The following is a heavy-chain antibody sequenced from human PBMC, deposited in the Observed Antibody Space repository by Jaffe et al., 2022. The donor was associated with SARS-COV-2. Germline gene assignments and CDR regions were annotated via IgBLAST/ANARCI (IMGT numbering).Heavy chain of an antibody. CDR2: IYYSGST. J-gene: IGHJ4*02. D-gene: IGHD4-17*01. V-gene: IGHV4-39*01. Sequence: QLQLQESGPGLVKPSETLSLTCTVSGGSISSSSYYWGWIRQPPGKGLEWIGSIYYSGSTYYNPSLKSRVTISVDTSKNQFSLKLSSVTAADTAVYYCARLRDDGYFDYWGQGTLVTVSS. CDR3: ARLRDDGYFDY. CDR1: GGSISSSSYY.